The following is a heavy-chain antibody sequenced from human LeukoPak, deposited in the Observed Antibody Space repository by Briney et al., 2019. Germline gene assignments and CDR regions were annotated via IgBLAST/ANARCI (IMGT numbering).Heavy chain of an antibody. CDR2: INTNTGKP. V-gene: IGHV7-4-1*02. Sequence: ASVKVSCKASGYTFTSYAMNWVRQAPGQGLEWMGWINTNTGKPTYAQGFTGRFVFSLDSSVSTAYLQINSLNAEGTAVYYCARGRGAVVSYYYYMDVWGKGTTVTVSS. CDR1: GYTFTSYA. CDR3: ARGRGAVVSYYYYMDV. D-gene: IGHD2-2*01. J-gene: IGHJ6*03.